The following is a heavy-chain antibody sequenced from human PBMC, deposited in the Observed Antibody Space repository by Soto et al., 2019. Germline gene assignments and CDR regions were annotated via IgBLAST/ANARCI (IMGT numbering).Heavy chain of an antibody. CDR2: ISSSSSYI. J-gene: IGHJ4*02. V-gene: IGHV3-21*01. CDR1: GVTFSSYS. CDR3: AREGIAAALDY. D-gene: IGHD6-13*01. Sequence: EVQLVESGGGLVKPGGSLRLSCAASGVTFSSYSMNWVRQSPGPGLEWVSSISSSSSYIYYADSVKGRFTISRDNAKNSLSLQVNSLRAEDTAVYYCAREGIAAALDYWGQGTLVTVSS.